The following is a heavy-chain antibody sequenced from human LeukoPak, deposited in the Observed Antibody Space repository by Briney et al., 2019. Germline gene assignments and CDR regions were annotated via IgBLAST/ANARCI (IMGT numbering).Heavy chain of an antibody. CDR1: GGTFSSYA. CDR3: ARVYYYGSGSYYTRGYYFDY. D-gene: IGHD3-10*01. V-gene: IGHV1-69*04. CDR2: IIPILGIA. J-gene: IGHJ4*02. Sequence: VASVKVPCKASGGTFSSYAISWVRQAPGQGLEWMGRIIPILGIANYAQKFQGRVTITADKSTSTAYMELSSLRSEDTAVYYCARVYYYGSGSYYTRGYYFDYWGQGTLVTVSS.